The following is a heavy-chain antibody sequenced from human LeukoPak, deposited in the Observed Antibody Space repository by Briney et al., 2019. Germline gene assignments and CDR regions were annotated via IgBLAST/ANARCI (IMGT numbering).Heavy chain of an antibody. J-gene: IGHJ4*02. D-gene: IGHD4-23*01. CDR1: GGSISSYY. V-gene: IGHV4-59*01. CDR3: AASSYYGGFDY. Sequence: SETLSLTCTVSGGSISSYYWSRIRQPPEKGLEWIGYNYYSGSTNYNPSLKSRVTISVDTSKRQFSLKLSSVTAADTAVYYCAASSYYGGFDYWGQGTLVTVSS. CDR2: NYYSGST.